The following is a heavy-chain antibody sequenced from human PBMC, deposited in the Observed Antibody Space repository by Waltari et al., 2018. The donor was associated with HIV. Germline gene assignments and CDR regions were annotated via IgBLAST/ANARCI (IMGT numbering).Heavy chain of an antibody. CDR2: IYSGGST. D-gene: IGHD2-15*01. Sequence: EVQLVETGGGLIQPGGSLRLSCAASGFIVRSNYMNWVRQDPGKGLEWVSVIYSGGSTYYADSVKGRFTISRDNSKNTLCLQMNSLRAEDTAVYYCARALFGGSRGGYFDYWGQGTLVTVSS. V-gene: IGHV3-53*02. CDR1: GFIVRSNY. CDR3: ARALFGGSRGGYFDY. J-gene: IGHJ4*02.